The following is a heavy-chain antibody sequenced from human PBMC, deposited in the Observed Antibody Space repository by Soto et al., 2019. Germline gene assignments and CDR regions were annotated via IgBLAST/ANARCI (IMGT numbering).Heavy chain of an antibody. CDR2: VSSDGSST. V-gene: IGHV3-74*01. Sequence: EVQLVESGGGLVPPGESLRLSCAASGFTFSSYWMHWIRQAPGKGLVWVSRVSSDGSSTVYANSVKGRLTISRHNAKNTLYLQMNSLSDEDTAVYYCARGLPNFSSFDSWGQGTLVTVSS. J-gene: IGHJ4*02. D-gene: IGHD5-12*01. CDR1: GFTFSSYW. CDR3: ARGLPNFSSFDS.